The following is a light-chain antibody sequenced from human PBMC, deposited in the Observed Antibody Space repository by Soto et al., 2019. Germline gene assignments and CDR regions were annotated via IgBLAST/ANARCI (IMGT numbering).Light chain of an antibody. CDR2: AAS. CDR3: KQSYSTPRT. Sequence: DIQMTQSPSSLSASVGARVTITCRASQSISSYLNWYQQKPGKATKLLIYAASSLQSGVPSRFSGSGSGTDFTLTISSLQPEEFATYYCKQSYSTPRTVGQGTKVDIK. J-gene: IGKJ1*01. CDR1: QSISSY. V-gene: IGKV1-39*01.